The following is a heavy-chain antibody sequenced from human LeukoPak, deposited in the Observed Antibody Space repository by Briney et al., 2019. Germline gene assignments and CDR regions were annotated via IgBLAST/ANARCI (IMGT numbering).Heavy chain of an antibody. CDR2: IYPGDPDT. CDR1: GYSFTSYW. D-gene: IGHD1-26*01. J-gene: IGHJ3*02. CDR3: ARHGVQIVGATGTAFDI. Sequence: GESLKISCKGSGYSFTSYWIGWVRQMPGKGLEWMGIIYPGDPDTRYSPSLQGQVTISADKSISTAYLQWSSLKASDTAMYYCARHGVQIVGATGTAFDIWGQGTMVTVSS. V-gene: IGHV5-51*01.